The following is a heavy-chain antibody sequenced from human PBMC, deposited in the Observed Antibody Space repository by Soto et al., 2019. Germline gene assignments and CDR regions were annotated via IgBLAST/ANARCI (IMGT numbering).Heavy chain of an antibody. J-gene: IGHJ5*02. D-gene: IGHD3-9*01. CDR2: IFAGNGDT. Sequence: QVRLVQSGTEVKKPGASMKLSCKASGYSFTSYAIRWVRRAPGQRLEWMGWIFAGNGDTEYSPKFQDRVTITRDTSASTTYIQLTSLGSEDTAVYYCARNVPHTGDYNHWGPGTLVTVSS. V-gene: IGHV1-3*01. CDR1: GYSFTSYA. CDR3: ARNVPHTGDYNH.